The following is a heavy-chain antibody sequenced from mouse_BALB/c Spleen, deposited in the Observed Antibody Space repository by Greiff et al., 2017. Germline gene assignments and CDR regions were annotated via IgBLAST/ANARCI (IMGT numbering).Heavy chain of an antibody. CDR3: ARLYDYGGFAY. V-gene: IGHV5-6-5*01. Sequence: EVKLVESGGGLVKPGGSLKLSCAASGFTFSSYAMSWVRQTPEKRLEWVASISSGGSTYYPDSVKGRFTISRDNARNILYLQMSSLRSEDTAMYYCARLYDYGGFAYWGQGTLVTVSA. CDR2: ISSGGST. J-gene: IGHJ3*01. CDR1: GFTFSSYA. D-gene: IGHD1-1*01.